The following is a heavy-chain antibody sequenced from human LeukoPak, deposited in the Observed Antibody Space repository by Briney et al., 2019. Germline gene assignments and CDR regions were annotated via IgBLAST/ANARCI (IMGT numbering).Heavy chain of an antibody. CDR2: IYSVGVT. Sequence: PGGSLRLSCAAFGFIVNSYAMSWVRQAPGKGLAWVSLIYSVGVTQYADSVKGRFTISRDNSKNTLYLQMNSLRDEDTAVYFCARDRAEGKTWVEFDPWGQGTLVTVSS. CDR3: ARDRAEGKTWVEFDP. J-gene: IGHJ5*02. V-gene: IGHV3-66*02. CDR1: GFIVNSYA.